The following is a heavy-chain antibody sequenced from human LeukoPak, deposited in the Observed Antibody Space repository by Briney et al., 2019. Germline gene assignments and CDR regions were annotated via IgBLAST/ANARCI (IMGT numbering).Heavy chain of an antibody. J-gene: IGHJ6*03. D-gene: IGHD3-3*01. CDR1: GGSISNYY. CDR2: INYSGST. CDR3: ARAGFTIFGEVTEYYYYYMDV. Sequence: SETLSLTCSISGGSISNYYWSWIRQPPGKGLEWIGYINYSGSTDYNPSLKSRITISVDTSKNQFSLNLSSVTAADTAVYFCARAGFTIFGEVTEYYYYYMDVWGRGTTVTVSS. V-gene: IGHV4-59*12.